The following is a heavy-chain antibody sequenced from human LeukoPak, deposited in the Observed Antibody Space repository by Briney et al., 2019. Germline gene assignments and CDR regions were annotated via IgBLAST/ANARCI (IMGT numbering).Heavy chain of an antibody. CDR1: GGSFSGYY. D-gene: IGHD6-13*01. J-gene: IGHJ5*02. Sequence: PSETLSLTCAVYGGSFSGYYWSWIRQPPGKGLEWIGEINHSGSTNYNPSLKSRVTISVDTSKNQFSLKLSSVTAADTAVYYCARAKGQAAAGRFLPRRFDPWGQGTLVTVSS. CDR3: ARAKGQAAAGRFLPRRFDP. V-gene: IGHV4-34*01. CDR2: INHSGST.